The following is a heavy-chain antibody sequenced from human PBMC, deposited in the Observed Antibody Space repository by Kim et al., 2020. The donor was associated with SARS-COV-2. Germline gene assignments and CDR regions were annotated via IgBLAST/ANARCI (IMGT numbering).Heavy chain of an antibody. Sequence: SETLSLTCTVSGYSISSGYYWGWIRQPPGKGLEWIGSIYHSGSTYYNPSLKSRVTISVDTSKNQFSLKLSSVTAADTAVYYCARLSLLSVTYFDYWGQGTLVTVSS. CDR3: ARLSLLSVTYFDY. CDR1: GYSISSGYY. J-gene: IGHJ4*02. D-gene: IGHD4-17*01. CDR2: IYHSGST. V-gene: IGHV4-38-2*02.